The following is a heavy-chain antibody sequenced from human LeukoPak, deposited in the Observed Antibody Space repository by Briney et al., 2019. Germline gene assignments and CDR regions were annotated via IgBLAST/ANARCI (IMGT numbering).Heavy chain of an antibody. D-gene: IGHD3-22*01. CDR2: ISSSSSTI. J-gene: IGHJ4*02. V-gene: IGHV3-48*04. CDR1: GFIFSNSA. Sequence: GGSLRLSCAASGFIFSNSAMNWVRQAPGKGLEWVSYISSSSSTIYYADSVKGRFTISRDNAKNSLYLQMNSLRAEDTAVYYCARDLAPYYYDSSGYLGYFDYWGQGTLVTVSS. CDR3: ARDLAPYYYDSSGYLGYFDY.